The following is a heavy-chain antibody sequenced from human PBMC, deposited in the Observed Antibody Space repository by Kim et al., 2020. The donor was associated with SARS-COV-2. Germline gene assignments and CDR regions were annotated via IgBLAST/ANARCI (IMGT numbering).Heavy chain of an antibody. V-gene: IGHV3-74*01. CDR3: GAIAVAGPG. J-gene: IGHJ4*02. CDR1: GFSVSDDW. Sequence: GGSLRLSCAASGFSVSDDWMHWVRQAPGKGLVWVSRISSDGTTTNYADSVNGRFTISRDIAKNTLYLQMNSLRAEDTAVYYCGAIAVAGPGWGQGTLVTVSS. CDR2: ISSDGTTT. D-gene: IGHD6-19*01.